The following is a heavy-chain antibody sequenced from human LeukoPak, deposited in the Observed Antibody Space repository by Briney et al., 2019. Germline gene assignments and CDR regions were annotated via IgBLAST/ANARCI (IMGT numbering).Heavy chain of an antibody. CDR3: AKDLGPTGGDAFDI. D-gene: IGHD1-26*01. V-gene: IGHV3-74*01. J-gene: IGHJ3*02. CDR1: GFTFSSYW. Sequence: GGSLRLSCAASGFTFSSYWMHWVRQAPGKGLVWVSRINTDGSSTSYADSVKGRFTISRDNAKNTLYLQMNSLRAEDTALYYCAKDLGPTGGDAFDIWGQGTMVTVSS. CDR2: INTDGSST.